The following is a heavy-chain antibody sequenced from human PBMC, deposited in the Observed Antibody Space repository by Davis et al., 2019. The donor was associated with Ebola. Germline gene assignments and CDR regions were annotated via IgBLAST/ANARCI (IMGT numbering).Heavy chain of an antibody. CDR1: GFTFSRYG. J-gene: IGHJ4*02. V-gene: IGHV3-53*01. CDR2: IYRGGNT. Sequence: GESLKISCEASGFTFSRYGMHWVRQAPGKGLEWVAVIYRGGNTYYADSVKGRFTISRDNSKDTLELQMNSLRAEDTAVYYCTRGRGGSSWEVYWGQGTLVTVSP. CDR3: TRGRGGSSWEVY. D-gene: IGHD6-13*01.